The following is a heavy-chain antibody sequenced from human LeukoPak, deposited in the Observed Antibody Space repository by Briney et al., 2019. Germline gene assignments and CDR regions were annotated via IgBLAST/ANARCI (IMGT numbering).Heavy chain of an antibody. V-gene: IGHV4-34*01. CDR2: INHSGST. D-gene: IGHD6-6*01. CDR1: GGSFSGYY. Sequence: SETLSLTCAVYGGSFSGYYWSWIRQPPGKGLEWIGEINHSGSTNYNPSLKSRVTISVDTSKNQFSLKLSSVTAAATALYYCARPPRSYSSSSRHYYYYIEVGGKGTTVTVSS. J-gene: IGHJ6*03. CDR3: ARPPRSYSSSSRHYYYYIEV.